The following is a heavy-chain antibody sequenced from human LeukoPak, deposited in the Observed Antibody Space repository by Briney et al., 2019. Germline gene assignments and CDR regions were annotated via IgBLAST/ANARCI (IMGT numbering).Heavy chain of an antibody. J-gene: IGHJ4*02. Sequence: GGSLRLSCAASGFTFSGMSWVRQAPGKGLEWVSAISGSGGSTYYADSVKGRFTISRDNSKNTLYLQMNSLRAEDTAVYYCAKAGLPNTYYYDSSGYWTLDYFDYWGQGTLVTVSS. CDR2: ISGSGGST. V-gene: IGHV3-23*01. CDR3: AKAGLPNTYYYDSSGYWTLDYFDY. D-gene: IGHD3-22*01. CDR1: GFTFSG.